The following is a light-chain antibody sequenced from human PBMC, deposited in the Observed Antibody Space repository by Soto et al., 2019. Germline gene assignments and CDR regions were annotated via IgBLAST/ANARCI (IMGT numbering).Light chain of an antibody. J-gene: IGLJ3*02. CDR2: EVT. Sequence: QSALTQPPSASGSPGQSVTISCTGTSSDVGGYHYVSWYQQHPGKAPKLIIYEVTKRPSGVPDRFSGSKSGNTASLTVSGLLAEDEADYYCSSNAGIINVVFGGGTKLTVL. CDR3: SSNAGIINVV. V-gene: IGLV2-8*01. CDR1: SSDVGGYHY.